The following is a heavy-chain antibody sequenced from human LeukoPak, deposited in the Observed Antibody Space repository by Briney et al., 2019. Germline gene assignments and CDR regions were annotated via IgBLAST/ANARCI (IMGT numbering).Heavy chain of an antibody. CDR2: INHSGST. V-gene: IGHV4-34*01. Sequence: SETLSLTCAVYGGSFSGYYWSWIRQPPGKGLEWIGEINHSGSTNYNPSLKSRVTISVDTSKNQFSLKLSSVTAADTAVYYCARRPPDISARFDYWGQGTLVTASP. CDR3: ARRPPDISARFDY. J-gene: IGHJ4*02. D-gene: IGHD6-6*01. CDR1: GGSFSGYY.